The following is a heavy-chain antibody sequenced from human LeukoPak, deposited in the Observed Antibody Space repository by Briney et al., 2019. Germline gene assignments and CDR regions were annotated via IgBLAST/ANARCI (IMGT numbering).Heavy chain of an antibody. CDR3: ARDSGTIPFDY. V-gene: IGHV1-3*01. CDR1: GYTFTSYA. CDR2: INAGNGNT. J-gene: IGHJ4*02. D-gene: IGHD1-1*01. Sequence: GASVKVSCKASGYTFTSYAMHWVRQAPGQRLEWMGWINAGNGNTKYSQKFQGRVTITRDTSASTAYMELSSLGSEDTAVYYCARDSGTIPFDYWGQGTLVTVSS.